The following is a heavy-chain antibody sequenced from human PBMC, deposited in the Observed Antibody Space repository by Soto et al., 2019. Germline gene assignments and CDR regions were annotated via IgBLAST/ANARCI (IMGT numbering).Heavy chain of an antibody. CDR3: AREWAGRSSSFDY. J-gene: IGHJ4*02. D-gene: IGHD6-6*01. Sequence: GSLRLSCAASGFTFSSYWMSWVRQAPGKGLEWVANIKQDGSEKYYVDSVKGRFTISRDNAKNSLYLQMNSLRAEDTAVYYCAREWAGRSSSFDYWGQGTQVTVSS. V-gene: IGHV3-7*01. CDR1: GFTFSSYW. CDR2: IKQDGSEK.